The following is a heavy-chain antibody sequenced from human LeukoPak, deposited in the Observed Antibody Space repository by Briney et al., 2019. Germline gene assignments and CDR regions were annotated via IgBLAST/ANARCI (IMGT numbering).Heavy chain of an antibody. CDR3: ARRGYSYGSPFDY. J-gene: IGHJ4*02. D-gene: IGHD5-18*01. CDR2: IYHSGNA. CDR1: GYSISTGYY. Sequence: SETLSLTCAVSGYSISTGYYWGWIRQPPGKGLEWIGNIYHSGNAHYNPSLKSRVTISVDTSKNQFSLKLSSVTAADTAVYYCARRGYSYGSPFDYWGQGTLVTVSS. V-gene: IGHV4-38-2*01.